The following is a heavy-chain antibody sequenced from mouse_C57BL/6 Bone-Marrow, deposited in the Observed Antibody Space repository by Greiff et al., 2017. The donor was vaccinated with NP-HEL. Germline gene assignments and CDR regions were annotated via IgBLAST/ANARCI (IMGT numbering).Heavy chain of an antibody. CDR2: IHPNSGST. Sequence: QVQLKQPGAELVKPGASVKLSCKASGYTFTSYWMHWVKQRPGQGLEWIGMIHPNSGSTNYNEKFKSKATLTVDKSSSTAYMQLSSLTSEDSAVYYCARDDDPLYAMDYWGQGTSVTVSS. CDR3: ARDDDPLYAMDY. J-gene: IGHJ4*01. CDR1: GYTFTSYW. V-gene: IGHV1-64*01. D-gene: IGHD2-3*01.